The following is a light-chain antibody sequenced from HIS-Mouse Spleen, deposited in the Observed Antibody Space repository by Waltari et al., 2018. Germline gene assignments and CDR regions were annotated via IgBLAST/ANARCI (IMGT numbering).Light chain of an antibody. CDR3: SSYAGSNNLV. Sequence: QSALTQPPSASGSPGQSVTISCTGTSSDVGGYNYVSWYQQHPGKAPKLMSYEVSKRPSGVPDRFSGSKSGTTASLTVSGLQAEDEADYYGSSYAGSNNLVFGGGTKLTVL. V-gene: IGLV2-8*01. CDR1: SSDVGGYNY. CDR2: EVS. J-gene: IGLJ2*01.